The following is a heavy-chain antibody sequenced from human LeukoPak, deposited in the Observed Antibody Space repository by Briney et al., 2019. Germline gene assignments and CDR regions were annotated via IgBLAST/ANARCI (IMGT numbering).Heavy chain of an antibody. CDR2: ISAYNGNT. D-gene: IGHD3-9*01. CDR3: ARDPPYYDILTGYYAAAAFDI. Sequence: GASVKVSCKASGYTFTSYGISWVRQAPGQGLEWMGWISAYNGNTNYAQKLQGRVTMTTDPSTSTAYMELRSLRSDDAAVYYCARDPPYYDILTGYYAAAAFDIWGQGTMVTVSS. J-gene: IGHJ3*02. CDR1: GYTFTSYG. V-gene: IGHV1-18*01.